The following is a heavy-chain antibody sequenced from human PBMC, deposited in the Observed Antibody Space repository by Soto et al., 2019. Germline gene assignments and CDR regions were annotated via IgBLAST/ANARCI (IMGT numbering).Heavy chain of an antibody. D-gene: IGHD6-19*01. CDR2: INKNGFTI. CDR3: ARGAVTGTSLFDY. J-gene: IGHJ4*02. CDR1: GFTFSDSY. Sequence: GGSLRLSCAASGFTFSDSYMSWIRQAPGKGLEWISFINKNGFTIYYADSVKGRFTISRDYAKNSLYLQMDSLRHEDTAVYYCARGAVTGTSLFDYWGLGTLVTVSS. V-gene: IGHV3-11*04.